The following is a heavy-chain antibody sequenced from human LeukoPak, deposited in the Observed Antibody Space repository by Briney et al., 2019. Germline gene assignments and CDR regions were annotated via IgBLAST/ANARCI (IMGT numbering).Heavy chain of an antibody. CDR1: GFTFSSYW. CDR3: ARDGYSSSWYVGLLGDY. J-gene: IGHJ4*02. V-gene: IGHV3-74*01. D-gene: IGHD6-13*01. CDR2: INSDGSST. Sequence: GGSLRLSCAASGFTFSSYWMHWVRQAPGKGLVWVSCINSDGSSTSYADSVKGRFTISRDNAKNTLYLQMNSLRAEDTAVYYCARDGYSSSWYVGLLGDYWGQGTLVTVSS.